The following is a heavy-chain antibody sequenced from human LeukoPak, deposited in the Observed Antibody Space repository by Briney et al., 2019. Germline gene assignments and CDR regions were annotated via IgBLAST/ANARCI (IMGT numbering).Heavy chain of an antibody. V-gene: IGHV1-69*01. CDR2: IIPIFGTA. J-gene: IGHJ4*02. CDR1: GGTFSSYA. Sequence: ASVKVSCKASGGTFSSYAISWVRQAPGQGLEWMGGIIPIFGTANYAQKFQGRVTITADESTSTAYMELSSLRSEDTAVYYCARDADFWSGYYYYFDYWGQGTLVTVSS. CDR3: ARDADFWSGYYYYFDY. D-gene: IGHD3-3*01.